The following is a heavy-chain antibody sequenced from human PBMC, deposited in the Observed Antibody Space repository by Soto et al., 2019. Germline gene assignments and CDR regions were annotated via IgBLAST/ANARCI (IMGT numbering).Heavy chain of an antibody. D-gene: IGHD3-16*01. CDR3: AKAGGPYVWGSLSPKFDW. CDR2: ISWNSGTI. V-gene: IGHV3-9*01. J-gene: IGHJ4*02. CDR1: GFTFDDYA. Sequence: EVQLVESGGGLVQPGRSLRLSCAASGFTFDDYAMNWVRQAPGKGLEWVSGISWNSGTIGYADSVKGRFTISRDNAKNSLYLQMNSLRAEDTALYYCAKAGGPYVWGSLSPKFDWWGQGTLVTVSS.